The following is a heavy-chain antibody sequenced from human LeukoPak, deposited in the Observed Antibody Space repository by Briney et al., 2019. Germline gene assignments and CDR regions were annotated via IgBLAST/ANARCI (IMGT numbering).Heavy chain of an antibody. CDR3: AKAGDGQDRGHMGMVGGYFQH. CDR2: ISWNSAGI. D-gene: IGHD3-10*02. CDR1: GFTFDDYA. Sequence: PGRSLRLSCAGSGFTFDDYAIHRVRQAPGKGLEWVSGISWNSAGIDSADSVKGRFTISRDNAKNSLYLQMNSLRVEDTALYYCAKAGDGQDRGHMGMVGGYFQHWGQGTLVTVSS. V-gene: IGHV3-9*01. J-gene: IGHJ1*01.